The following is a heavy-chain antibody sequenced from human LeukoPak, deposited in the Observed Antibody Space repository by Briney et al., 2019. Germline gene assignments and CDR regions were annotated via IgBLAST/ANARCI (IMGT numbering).Heavy chain of an antibody. D-gene: IGHD4-17*01. CDR2: IIPILGIA. Sequence: ASVKVSCKASGGTFSSYAISWVRQAPGQGLEWMGRIIPILGIANYAQKFQGRVTITADKSTSTAYMELSSLRSEDTAVYYCASWIPTENAFDIWGQGTMVTVSS. CDR1: GGTFSSYA. CDR3: ASWIPTENAFDI. V-gene: IGHV1-69*04. J-gene: IGHJ3*02.